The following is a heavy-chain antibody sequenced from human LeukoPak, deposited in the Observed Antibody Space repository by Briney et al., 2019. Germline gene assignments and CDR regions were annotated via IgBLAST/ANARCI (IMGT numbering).Heavy chain of an antibody. J-gene: IGHJ3*02. CDR2: INRSGST. CDR3: ARGYDDAFDI. Sequence: SETLSLTCAVYGGFFSGYYWSWIRQPPGKGLEWIGEINRSGSTNYNPSLKSRVTISVDTSKNQFSLKLGSVTAADTAVYYCARGYDDAFDIWGQGTMVTVSS. CDR1: GGFFSGYY. V-gene: IGHV4-34*01. D-gene: IGHD5-12*01.